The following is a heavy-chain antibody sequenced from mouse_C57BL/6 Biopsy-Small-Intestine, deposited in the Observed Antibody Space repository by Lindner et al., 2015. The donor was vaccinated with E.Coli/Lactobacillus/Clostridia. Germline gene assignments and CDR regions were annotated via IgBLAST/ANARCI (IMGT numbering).Heavy chain of an antibody. CDR3: ARSDCSSRVCYQLFDY. CDR2: VNPNNGAT. Sequence: SVKVSCKASGYSFDKFYMQWVRQAPGQGLEWMGWVNPNNGATHLAQKFQGRVTLTTDTENSTAYMEVSGARFDDTAVYYCARSDCSSRVCYQLFDYWGQGTLVTVSS. V-gene: IGHV1S130*01. D-gene: IGHD3-1*01. J-gene: IGHJ4*01. CDR1: GYSFDKFY.